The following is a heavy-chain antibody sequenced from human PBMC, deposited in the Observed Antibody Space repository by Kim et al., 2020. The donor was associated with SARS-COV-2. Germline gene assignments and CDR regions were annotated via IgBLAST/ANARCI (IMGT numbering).Heavy chain of an antibody. CDR1: GGSISSYY. CDR3: ARDYFRGRSNDNWFDP. CDR2: IYTSGST. V-gene: IGHV4-4*07. Sequence: SETLSLTCTVSGGSISSYYWSWIRQPAGKGLEWIGRIYTSGSTNYNPSLKSRVTMSVDTSKNQFSLKLSSVTAADTAVYYCARDYFRGRSNDNWFDPWGQGTLVTVSS. D-gene: IGHD4-4*01. J-gene: IGHJ5*02.